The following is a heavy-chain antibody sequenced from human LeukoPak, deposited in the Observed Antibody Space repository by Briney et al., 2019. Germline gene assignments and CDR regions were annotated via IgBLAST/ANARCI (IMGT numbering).Heavy chain of an antibody. Sequence: SETLSLTCAVSGGSISSSNWWSWVRQPPGKGLEWIGEIYHSGTTNYNPSLKSRVTVSADKSKNQFSLKLNSVTAADTAVYYCARMMLGSSSWYRVDMDVWGNGTTVTISS. CDR1: GGSISSSNW. D-gene: IGHD6-13*01. CDR2: IYHSGTT. V-gene: IGHV4-4*02. CDR3: ARMMLGSSSWYRVDMDV. J-gene: IGHJ6*03.